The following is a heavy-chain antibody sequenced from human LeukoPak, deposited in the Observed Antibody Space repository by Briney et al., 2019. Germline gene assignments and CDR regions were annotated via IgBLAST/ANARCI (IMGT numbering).Heavy chain of an antibody. CDR2: ISETGGTI. CDR3: ASGRGHFFDVFFDY. V-gene: IGHV3-23*01. D-gene: IGHD3-3*02. CDR1: GFTFSNYA. Sequence: RGGSLRLSCAPSGFTFSNYAMSWVRQAPGKGLEWVSAISETGGTIHYADSVRGRFTISRDNSKNTLYLQMNSLRAEDTAVYYCASGRGHFFDVFFDYWGQGTLVTVSS. J-gene: IGHJ4*02.